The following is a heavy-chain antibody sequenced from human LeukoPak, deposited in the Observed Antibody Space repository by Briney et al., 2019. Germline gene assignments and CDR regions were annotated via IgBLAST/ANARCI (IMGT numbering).Heavy chain of an antibody. Sequence: GRSLRLSCEASGFTFSDYGMHWVRQAPGKGLEWVAVISYDGRNKYYRDSAKGRFSISIDNSRNTLYLQMNSLRAEDTAMYYCAKIPNGPKVYWIDPWGQGTLVTVSS. V-gene: IGHV3-30*18. J-gene: IGHJ5*02. CDR3: AKIPNGPKVYWIDP. CDR2: ISYDGRNK. D-gene: IGHD1-14*01. CDR1: GFTFSDYG.